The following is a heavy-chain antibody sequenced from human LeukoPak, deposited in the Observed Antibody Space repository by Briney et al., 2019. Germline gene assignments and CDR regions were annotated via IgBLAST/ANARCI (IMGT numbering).Heavy chain of an antibody. Sequence: GGSLRLSCAASGFTFNSYWMSWVRQAPGKGLEWVANIKQDGSEKYYVDSVKGRFTISRDNAKNSVYLQMNSLRAEDTAAYYCARQLGGSGSYQFDYWGQGTLVTVSS. V-gene: IGHV3-7*01. CDR3: ARQLGGSGSYQFDY. CDR1: GFTFNSYW. CDR2: IKQDGSEK. J-gene: IGHJ4*02. D-gene: IGHD3-10*01.